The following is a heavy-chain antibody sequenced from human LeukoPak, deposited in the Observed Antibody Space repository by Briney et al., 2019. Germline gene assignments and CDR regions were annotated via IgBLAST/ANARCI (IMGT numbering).Heavy chain of an antibody. J-gene: IGHJ4*02. CDR2: IYYSGST. V-gene: IGHV4-59*08. CDR1: GGSISTYY. D-gene: IGHD6-13*01. CDR3: ARTRSQGVAAQYFDY. Sequence: KASETLSLTCTVSGGSISTYYWGWIRQPPGKGLEWIGYIYYSGSTNYNPSLKSRVTISVDTSKNQFSLKLGSVTAADTAVYYCARTRSQGVAAQYFDYWGQGTLVTVSS.